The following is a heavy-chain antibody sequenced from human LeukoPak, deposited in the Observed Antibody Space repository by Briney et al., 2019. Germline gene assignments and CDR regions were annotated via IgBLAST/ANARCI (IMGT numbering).Heavy chain of an antibody. CDR1: GFTFSSYA. J-gene: IGHJ5*02. D-gene: IGHD6-13*01. Sequence: GSLRLSCAASGFTFSSYAMSWVRQAPGKGLEWVSSIRGSGGSTNYADSVKGRFTISRDNSKNTLSLQMNSLRAEDTALYYCAKGGPYSDSSQSWFAPWGQGTLVTDSS. V-gene: IGHV3-23*01. CDR3: AKGGPYSDSSQSWFAP. CDR2: IRGSGGST.